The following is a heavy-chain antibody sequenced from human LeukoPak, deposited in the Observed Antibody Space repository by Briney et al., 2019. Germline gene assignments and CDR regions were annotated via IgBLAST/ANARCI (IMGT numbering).Heavy chain of an antibody. Sequence: GESLKISCKGSGYSFTSYWIGWVRQMPGKGLEWMGIIYPGDSDTRYSPSFQGQVTISADKSISTAYLQWSSLKASDTAMYYCARHKVARGLYRGFDPWGQGTLVTVSS. CDR1: GYSFTSYW. D-gene: IGHD2-2*02. CDR3: ARHKVARGLYRGFDP. CDR2: IYPGDSDT. J-gene: IGHJ5*02. V-gene: IGHV5-51*01.